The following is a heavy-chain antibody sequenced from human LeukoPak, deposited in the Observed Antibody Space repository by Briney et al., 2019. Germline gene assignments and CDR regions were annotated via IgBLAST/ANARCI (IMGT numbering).Heavy chain of an antibody. CDR3: ARDPGIGYCSGGSCYSSLNNWFDP. CDR1: GGSISSYY. J-gene: IGHJ5*02. CDR2: IYTSGST. D-gene: IGHD2-15*01. Sequence: SETLSLTCTVSGGSISSYYWSWIRQPAGKGLEWIGRIYTSGSTNYNPSLKSRVTMSVDTSKNQFSLKLSSVTAADTAVYSCARDPGIGYCSGGSCYSSLNNWFDPWGQGTLVTVSS. V-gene: IGHV4-4*07.